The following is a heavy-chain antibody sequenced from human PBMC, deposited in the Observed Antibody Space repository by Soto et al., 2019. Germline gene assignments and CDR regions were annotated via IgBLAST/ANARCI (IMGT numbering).Heavy chain of an antibody. J-gene: IGHJ4*02. Sequence: QVQLQESGPGLVNPSATLSLTCTVSGDSISSYYWSWIRQPPGKGLEWIGYIYYTGSINYNPSLKGRVTMSVDTSKNQFSLKVSSVTAADTAVYYCASGSSWYYFDNWGQGTLVTVS. CDR1: GDSISSYY. CDR3: ASGSSWYYFDN. CDR2: IYYTGSI. D-gene: IGHD6-13*01. V-gene: IGHV4-59*08.